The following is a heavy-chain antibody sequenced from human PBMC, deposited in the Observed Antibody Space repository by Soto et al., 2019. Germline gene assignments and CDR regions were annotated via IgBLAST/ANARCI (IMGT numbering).Heavy chain of an antibody. Sequence: QVQLVQSGAEVKKPGSSVKVSCKASGGTFSSYTISWVRQAPGQGLEWMGRIISILGIANYAQKFQGRVTITADKSTSTAYMELSSLRSEDTAVYYCVSGYSYPRYYYYYGMDVWGQGTTVTVSS. V-gene: IGHV1-69*02. CDR2: IISILGIA. CDR1: GGTFSSYT. CDR3: VSGYSYPRYYYYYGMDV. D-gene: IGHD5-18*01. J-gene: IGHJ6*02.